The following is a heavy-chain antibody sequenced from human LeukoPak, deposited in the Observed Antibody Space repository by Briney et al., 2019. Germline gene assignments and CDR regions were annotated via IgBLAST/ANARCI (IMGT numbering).Heavy chain of an antibody. CDR1: GFTFSTFA. CDR3: ARDGRGLDY. CDR2: ISSSGSTI. V-gene: IGHV3-48*01. Sequence: GGSLRLSCAASGFTFSTFAMIWVRQPPGKGLEWVSYISSSGSTIYYADSVKGRFTISRDNAKNSLYLQMNSLRAEDTAVYYCARDGRGLDYWGQGTLVTVSS. D-gene: IGHD1-26*01. J-gene: IGHJ4*02.